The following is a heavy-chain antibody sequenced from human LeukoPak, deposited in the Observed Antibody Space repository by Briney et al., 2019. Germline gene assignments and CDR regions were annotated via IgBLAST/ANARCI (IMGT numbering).Heavy chain of an antibody. J-gene: IGHJ4*02. D-gene: IGHD3-10*01. V-gene: IGHV3-7*01. CDR1: GFTFSSYW. Sequence: GGSLRLSCAAPGFTFSSYWMSWVRQAPGKGLEWVANIKQDGSEKYYVDSVKGRFTISRDNAKNSLYLQMNSLRVEDTAVYYCARVRGSYCLDYWGQGTLVTVSS. CDR3: ARVRGSYCLDY. CDR2: IKQDGSEK.